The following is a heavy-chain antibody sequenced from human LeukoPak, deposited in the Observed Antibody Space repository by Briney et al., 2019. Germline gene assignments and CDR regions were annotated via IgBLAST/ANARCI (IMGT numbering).Heavy chain of an antibody. CDR2: IYHTGST. J-gene: IGHJ4*02. V-gene: IGHV4-4*07. CDR3: ARHRGGIAVAGTLY. Sequence: TSETLSLTCTVSGGSLSNHYWNWIRHPAGTGLEYIGRIYHTGSTNYNPSLKSRVTLSVDTSNNQFSLKLSSVTAADTAVYYCARHRGGIAVAGTLYWGQGTLVTVSS. D-gene: IGHD6-19*01. CDR1: GGSLSNHY.